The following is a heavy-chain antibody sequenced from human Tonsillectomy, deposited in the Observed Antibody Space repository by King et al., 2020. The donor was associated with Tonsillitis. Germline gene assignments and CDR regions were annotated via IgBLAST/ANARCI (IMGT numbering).Heavy chain of an antibody. J-gene: IGHJ6*03. CDR3: ARAGFCDSTRCYRYYYYMDV. D-gene: IGHD2-2*01. CDR1: GFTFSTYA. Sequence: VQLVESGGGVVQPGRSLRLSCAASGFTFSTYALHWVRQAPGKGLEWVAVILYDGSNKDYADSVKGRFTISRDNSKNTLYLQMNSLRTEDTAVYYCARAGFCDSTRCYRYYYYMDVWGKGTTVTVS. V-gene: IGHV3-30*01. CDR2: ILYDGSNK.